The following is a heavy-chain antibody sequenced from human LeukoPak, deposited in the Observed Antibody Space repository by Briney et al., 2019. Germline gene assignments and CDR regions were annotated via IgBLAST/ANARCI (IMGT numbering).Heavy chain of an antibody. CDR3: AREGQWLETGIFDY. CDR1: GFTFSSYE. D-gene: IGHD6-19*01. J-gene: IGHJ4*02. Sequence: PGGSLRLSCAASGFTFSSYEMNWVRQAPGKGLEWVSYISSSGSTIYYADSVKGRFTISRDNAKNSLYLQMDSLRAEDTAVYYCAREGQWLETGIFDYWGQGTTVTVSS. V-gene: IGHV3-48*03. CDR2: ISSSGSTI.